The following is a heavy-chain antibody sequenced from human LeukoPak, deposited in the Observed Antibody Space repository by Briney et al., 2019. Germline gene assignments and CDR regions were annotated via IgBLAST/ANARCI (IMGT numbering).Heavy chain of an antibody. CDR2: INHSGST. CDR1: GGSFSGYY. V-gene: IGHV4-34*01. J-gene: IGHJ4*02. D-gene: IGHD6-19*01. CDR3: ARGFRYSSGWGFDY. Sequence: PSETLSLTCAVYGGSFSGYYWSWIRQPPGKGLEWIGEINHSGSTNYNPSLKSRVTISVDTSKNQFSLKLSSVTAADTAVYYCARGFRYSSGWGFDYWGQGTLVTVSS.